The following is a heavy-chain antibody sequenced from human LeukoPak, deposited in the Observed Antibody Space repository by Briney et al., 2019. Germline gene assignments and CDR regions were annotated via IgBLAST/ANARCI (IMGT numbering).Heavy chain of an antibody. V-gene: IGHV4-4*02. CDR3: ARDLGGVFYYYYGMDV. J-gene: IGHJ6*02. Sequence: SETLSLTCAVSGGSISSSNWWSWVRQPPGKGLEWIGEIYHSGSTNYNPSLKSRVTISVDKSKNQFSLKLSSVTAADTAVYYCARDLGGVFYYYYGMDVWGQGTTVTVSS. CDR1: GGSISSSNW. D-gene: IGHD3-16*01. CDR2: IYHSGST.